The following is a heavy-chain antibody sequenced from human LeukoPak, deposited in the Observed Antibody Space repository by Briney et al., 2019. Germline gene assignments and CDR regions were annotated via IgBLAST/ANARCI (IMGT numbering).Heavy chain of an antibody. CDR1: GGSISSSSYY. CDR3: ARAIGYSYGYSVYYFDY. Sequence: SETLSLTCTVSGGSISSSSYYWGWIRQPPGKGLEWIGSIYYSGSTYYNPSLKSRVTISVDTSKNQFSLKLSSVTAADTAVYYCARAIGYSYGYSVYYFDYWGQGTLVTVSS. J-gene: IGHJ4*02. D-gene: IGHD5-18*01. V-gene: IGHV4-39*07. CDR2: IYYSGST.